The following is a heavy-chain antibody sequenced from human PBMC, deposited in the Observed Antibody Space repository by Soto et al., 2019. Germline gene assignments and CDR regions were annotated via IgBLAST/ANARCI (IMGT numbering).Heavy chain of an antibody. J-gene: IGHJ4*02. V-gene: IGHV3-23*01. Sequence: GGSLRLSCAASGFTFSNYAMSWVRQAPGKGLEWVSAISGSGGSTYYADSVKGRFAISRDNSKNTLFLQMNSLRAEDTAVYYCAKDHHYDILTGYYGYWGQGALVTVSS. CDR3: AKDHHYDILTGYYGY. CDR2: ISGSGGST. D-gene: IGHD3-9*01. CDR1: GFTFSNYA.